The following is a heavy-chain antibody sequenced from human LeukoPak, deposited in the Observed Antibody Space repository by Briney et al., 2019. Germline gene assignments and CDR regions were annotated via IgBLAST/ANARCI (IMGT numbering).Heavy chain of an antibody. CDR2: IYSGGST. J-gene: IGHJ4*02. D-gene: IGHD2-15*01. CDR3: ARGGVVQYSNFDY. Sequence: GGSLRLSCAASGFTVSSNYMSWVRQAPGKGLEWVSVIYSGGSTYYADSVKGRFTISKDSSKNTLYLQMNSLRAEDTAVYYCARGGVVQYSNFDYWGQGTLVTVSS. V-gene: IGHV3-53*01. CDR1: GFTVSSNY.